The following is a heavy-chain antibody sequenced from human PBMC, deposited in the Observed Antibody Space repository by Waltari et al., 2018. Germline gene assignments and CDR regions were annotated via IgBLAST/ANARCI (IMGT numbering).Heavy chain of an antibody. CDR1: GFTFSSYS. CDR2: ISSSSSTI. Sequence: EVQLVESGGGLVQPGGSLRLSCAASGFTFSSYSMNWVRQAPGKGLGWGSYISSSSSTIYYADSVKGRFTISRDNAKNSLYLQMNSLRAEDTAVYYCARRTTLDYWSQGTLVTVSS. D-gene: IGHD2-15*01. J-gene: IGHJ4*02. V-gene: IGHV3-48*04. CDR3: ARRTTLDY.